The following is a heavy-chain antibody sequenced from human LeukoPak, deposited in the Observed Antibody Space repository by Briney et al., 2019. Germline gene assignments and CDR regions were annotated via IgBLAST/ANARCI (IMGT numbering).Heavy chain of an antibody. V-gene: IGHV3-21*01. CDR2: ISISSSSM. CDR3: AKDLSSGSRRAY. D-gene: IGHD6-19*01. J-gene: IGHJ4*02. CDR1: GFTFSSYG. Sequence: GGTLRLSCAASGFTFSSYGMSWVRQAPGKGLEWVSYISISSSSMYYADSMKGRITISRDNAKNSLYLQMNSLRAEDTGVYYCAKDLSSGSRRAYWGQGTLVTVSS.